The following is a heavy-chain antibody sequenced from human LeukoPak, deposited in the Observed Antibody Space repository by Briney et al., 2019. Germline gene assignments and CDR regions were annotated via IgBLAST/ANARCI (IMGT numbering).Heavy chain of an antibody. V-gene: IGHV4-59*01. CDR3: ARERKGSSWPLDY. D-gene: IGHD6-13*01. J-gene: IGHJ4*02. Sequence: SETLSLTCTVSGGSIRSSYWSWIRQPPGKGLEWIGYIYYSGSTNYNPSLKSRVTISVDTSKNQFSLKLSSVTAADTAVYYCARERKGSSWPLDYWGQGTLVTVSS. CDR1: GGSIRSSY. CDR2: IYYSGST.